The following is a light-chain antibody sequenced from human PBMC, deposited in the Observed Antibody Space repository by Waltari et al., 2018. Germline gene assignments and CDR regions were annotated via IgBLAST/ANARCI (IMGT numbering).Light chain of an antibody. CDR2: GAS. V-gene: IGKV3-20*01. CDR3: QHYVRLPAT. J-gene: IGKJ1*01. CDR1: QTISRTF. Sequence: VLTQSPGTLSSSPGEPAPLSCSASQTISRTFAWYQQKPGQAPRLLIYGASIRASGIPDKFSGTGSGTDFSLTINRLEPEDFAVYFCQHYVRLPATFGQGTKVEI.